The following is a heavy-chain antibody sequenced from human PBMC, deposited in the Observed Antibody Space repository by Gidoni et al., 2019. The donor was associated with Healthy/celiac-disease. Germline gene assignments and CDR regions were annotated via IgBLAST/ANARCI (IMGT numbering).Heavy chain of an antibody. D-gene: IGHD6-6*01. J-gene: IGHJ3*02. V-gene: IGHV4-59*01. CDR1: GGSISSYY. Sequence: LSLTCTVSGGSISSYYWSWIRQPPGKGLEWIGYIYYSGSTNYNPSLKSRVTISVDTSKNQFSLKLSSVTAADTAVYYCARVRRYIAARLDAFDIWGQGTMVTVSS. CDR2: IYYSGST. CDR3: ARVRRYIAARLDAFDI.